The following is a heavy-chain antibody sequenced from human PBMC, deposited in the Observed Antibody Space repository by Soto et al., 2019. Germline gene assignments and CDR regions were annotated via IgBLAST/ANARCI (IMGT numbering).Heavy chain of an antibody. CDR3: AREGRSEYYYYDMDV. CDR2: ISAYNGNT. V-gene: IGHV1-18*01. Sequence: ASVKVSCKASGYTFTSYGISWVRQAPGQGLEWMGWISAYNGNTNYAQKLQGRVTMTTDTSTSTAYMELRSLRSDDTAVYYCAREGRSEYYYYDMDVWGQGTTVTVSS. CDR1: GYTFTSYG. D-gene: IGHD3-10*01. J-gene: IGHJ6*02.